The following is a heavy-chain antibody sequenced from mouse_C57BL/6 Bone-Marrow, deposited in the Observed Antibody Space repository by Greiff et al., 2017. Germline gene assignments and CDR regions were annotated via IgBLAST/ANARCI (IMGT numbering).Heavy chain of an antibody. CDR3: AKELANYYGTSWWYLDV. J-gene: IGHJ1*03. V-gene: IGHV1-80*01. CDR2: IYPGDGDT. Sequence: VQLQQSGAELVKPGASVKISCKASGYAFSSYWMNWVKQRPGKGLEWMGQIYPGDGDTNYNGKFKGKATLTADKSSSTAYMQLSSLTSEDSAVYFCAKELANYYGTSWWYLDVWGTGNTVTVSS. CDR1: GYAFSSYW. D-gene: IGHD1-1*01.